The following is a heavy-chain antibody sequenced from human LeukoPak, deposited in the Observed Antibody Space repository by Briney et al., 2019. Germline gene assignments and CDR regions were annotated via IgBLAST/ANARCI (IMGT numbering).Heavy chain of an antibody. CDR1: GGSISSGGYS. CDR3: ARGGYDILTGYYNVGWFDP. D-gene: IGHD3-9*01. CDR2: IYHSGST. V-gene: IGHV4-30-2*01. J-gene: IGHJ5*02. Sequence: SQTLSLTCAVSGGSISSGGYSWSWIRQPPGKGLEWIGYIYHSGSTYYNPSLKSRVTISVDRSKNQFSLKLSSVTAADTAVYYCARGGYDILTGYYNVGWFDPWGQGTLVTVSS.